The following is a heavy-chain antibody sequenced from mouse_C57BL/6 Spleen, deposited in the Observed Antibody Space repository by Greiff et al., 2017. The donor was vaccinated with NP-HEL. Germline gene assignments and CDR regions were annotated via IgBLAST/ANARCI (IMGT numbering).Heavy chain of an antibody. CDR3: ARHYYGSSYGWYFDV. CDR2: IYPRDGST. J-gene: IGHJ1*03. Sequence: VQLKESGPELVKPGASVKLSCKASGYTFTSYDINWVKQRPGQGLEWIGWIYPRDGSTKYNEKFKGKATLTVDTSSSTAYMELHSLTSEDSVVYFCARHYYGSSYGWYFDVWGTGTTVTVSS. V-gene: IGHV1-85*01. D-gene: IGHD1-1*01. CDR1: GYTFTSYD.